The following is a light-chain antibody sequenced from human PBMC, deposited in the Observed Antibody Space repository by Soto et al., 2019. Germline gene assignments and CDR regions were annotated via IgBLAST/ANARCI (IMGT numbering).Light chain of an antibody. J-gene: IGKJ2*01. CDR3: QQSYSTPYT. V-gene: IGKV1-39*01. CDR1: QSISSY. Sequence: DIQMTQPPSSLSASVGDRVTITCRASQSISSYLNWYQQKPGKAPKLLIYAASSWQSGVPSRFSGSGSGTDFTLTISSLQPEDFATYYCQQSYSTPYTFGQGTKLEIK. CDR2: AAS.